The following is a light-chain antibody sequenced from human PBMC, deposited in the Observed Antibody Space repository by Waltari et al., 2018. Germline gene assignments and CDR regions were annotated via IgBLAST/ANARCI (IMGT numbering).Light chain of an antibody. Sequence: EILLTQSPGTLSLSPGETATLSCRASQNVDNNYVAWYQQKPGQPPKLLIYGESGRGSGIPDRFSGSGSGTDFTLTISRLEPEDFVVYHCQQYGTLPVTFGQGTRLEIK. CDR2: GES. CDR3: QQYGTLPVT. J-gene: IGKJ5*01. V-gene: IGKV3-20*01. CDR1: QNVDNNY.